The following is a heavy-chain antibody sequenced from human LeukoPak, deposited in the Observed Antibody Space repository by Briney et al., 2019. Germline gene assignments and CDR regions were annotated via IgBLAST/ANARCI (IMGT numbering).Heavy chain of an antibody. V-gene: IGHV3-15*01. J-gene: IGHJ6*03. CDR3: TTDSLYHDSSGYYRYYYYYYYMDV. Sequence: GGSLRLSCAASGFTFSNAWMSWVRQAPGKGLEWVGRIKSKTDGGTTDYAAPVKGRFTISRDDSKNTLYLQMNSLKTEDTAVYYCTTDSLYHDSSGYYRYYYYYYYMDVWGKGTTVTVSS. CDR2: IKSKTDGGTT. CDR1: GFTFSNAW. D-gene: IGHD3-22*01.